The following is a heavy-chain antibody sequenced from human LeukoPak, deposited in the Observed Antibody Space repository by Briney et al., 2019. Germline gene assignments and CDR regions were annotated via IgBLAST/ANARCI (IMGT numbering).Heavy chain of an antibody. D-gene: IGHD2-2*01. V-gene: IGHV3-21*01. Sequence: PGGSLRLSCAASGFTFSSYSMNWVRQAPGKGLEWVSSISSSSSYIYYADPVKGRFTISRDNAKNSLYLQMDSLRAEDTAVYYCARGQLLDAFDIWGQGTMVTVSS. J-gene: IGHJ3*02. CDR3: ARGQLLDAFDI. CDR1: GFTFSSYS. CDR2: ISSSSSYI.